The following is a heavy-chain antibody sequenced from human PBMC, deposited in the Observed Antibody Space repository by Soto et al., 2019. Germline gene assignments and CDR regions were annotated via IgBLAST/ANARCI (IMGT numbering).Heavy chain of an antibody. CDR3: AMSLWFRNTPNWFDP. D-gene: IGHD2-21*01. CDR2: IYHSGST. J-gene: IGHJ5*02. V-gene: IGHV4-4*02. CDR1: DGSISSSNW. Sequence: TSETLSLTCAVSDGSISSSNWLSWVRQPPGKGLEWIGEIYHSGSTNYNPSLKSRVTISVDKSKNQFSLKLSSVTAADTAVYYCAMSLWFRNTPNWFDPWVQGTLVTVS.